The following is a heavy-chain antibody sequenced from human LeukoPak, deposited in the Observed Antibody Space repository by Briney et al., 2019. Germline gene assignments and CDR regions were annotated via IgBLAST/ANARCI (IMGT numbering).Heavy chain of an antibody. J-gene: IGHJ4*02. D-gene: IGHD3-10*01. CDR3: ARMQVTGGVYFDY. CDR2: IKLNGSEK. CDR1: GFTFSSYW. Sequence: PGRSLRLARAASGFTFSSYWASSVRQDPGEGLEWVAYIKLNGSEKYYYDSVKGRFTISRDNAKNSLYLQMNSLRAEDTAVYYCARMQVTGGVYFDYWGQGTLVTVSS. V-gene: IGHV3-7*01.